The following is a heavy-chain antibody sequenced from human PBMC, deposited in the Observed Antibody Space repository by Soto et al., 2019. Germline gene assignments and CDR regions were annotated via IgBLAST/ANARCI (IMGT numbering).Heavy chain of an antibody. CDR1: GGSLSGATYS. CDR3: ARSREFDY. Sequence: SETLSLTCGVSGGSLSGATYSWNWIRQPPGKGLEWIGYIFPSGTTYYNPSLKSRVTISIDVSKNQFSLSLRSLTAADTAVYCCARSREFDYWSQGTLVTVSS. V-gene: IGHV4-30-2*01. J-gene: IGHJ4*02. CDR2: IFPSGTT.